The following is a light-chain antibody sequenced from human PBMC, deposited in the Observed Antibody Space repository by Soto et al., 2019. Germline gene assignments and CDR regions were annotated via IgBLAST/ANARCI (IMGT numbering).Light chain of an antibody. Sequence: QSALTQPPSASGSPGQSVTVSCTGTSTDVGTYNYVSWYQQHPGKAPKLIIYEVTKRPSGVPDRFSGSKSGNTASLTVSGLQADDEADYYCSSYAGSNNLLFGGGTKVTVL. CDR2: EVT. J-gene: IGLJ3*02. V-gene: IGLV2-8*01. CDR3: SSYAGSNNLL. CDR1: STDVGTYNY.